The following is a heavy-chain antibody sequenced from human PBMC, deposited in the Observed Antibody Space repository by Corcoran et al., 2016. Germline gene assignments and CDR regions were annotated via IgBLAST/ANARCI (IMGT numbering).Heavy chain of an antibody. CDR2: IWYDGSNK. J-gene: IGHJ2*01. D-gene: IGHD2-15*01. CDR1: GFTFRNYG. Sequence: QVQLVESGGGVVQPGRSLRLSCAASGFTFRNYGMHWVRQAPGKGLEWVTFIWYDGSNKYYVDSVEGRFTISRDNSKNTLSLQMNSRRAEDTAIYFCARDRDSSYYDLWGRDTLVTVSS. CDR3: ARDRDSSYYDL. V-gene: IGHV3-33*01.